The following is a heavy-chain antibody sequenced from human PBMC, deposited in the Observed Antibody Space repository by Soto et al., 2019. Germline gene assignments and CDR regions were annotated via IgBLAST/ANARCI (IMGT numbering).Heavy chain of an antibody. D-gene: IGHD5-12*01. CDR1: GYSFTSYW. CDR2: IYPGDSDT. J-gene: IGHJ6*02. Sequence: GESLKISCKGSGYSFTSYWIGWVRQMPGKGLEWMGIIYPGDSDTRYSPSFQGQVTISADKSISTAYLQWSSLKASDTAMYYCARGDIVATRAYYYYGMDVWGQGTTVSVSS. CDR3: ARGDIVATRAYYYYGMDV. V-gene: IGHV5-51*01.